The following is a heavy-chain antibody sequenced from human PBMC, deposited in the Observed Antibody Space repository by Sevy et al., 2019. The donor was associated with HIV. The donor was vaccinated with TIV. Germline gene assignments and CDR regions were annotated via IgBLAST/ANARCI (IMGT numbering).Heavy chain of an antibody. Sequence: GGSLRLSCAASGFTFSGYAMNWVRQAPGKGPEWVSAINGKGRSTHYADSVEGRFTISRDNSKNTLYLQMNSLRAEDTAVYYCAKTINSGGGVVPAANYYYGLDVWGQGTTVTVSS. CDR2: INGKGRST. V-gene: IGHV3-23*01. J-gene: IGHJ6*02. D-gene: IGHD2-2*01. CDR3: AKTINSGGGVVPAANYYYGLDV. CDR1: GFTFSGYA.